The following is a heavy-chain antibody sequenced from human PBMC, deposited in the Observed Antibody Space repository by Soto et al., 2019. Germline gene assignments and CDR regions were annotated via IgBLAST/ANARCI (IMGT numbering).Heavy chain of an antibody. D-gene: IGHD2-2*01. CDR3: ARDDHIVVVPTSLGAMDV. CDR1: GGSINSAGHS. Sequence: PSETLSLTCTVSGGSINSAGHSWGWVRQSPGKGLEWIGYSYHSGSSYYNPSLQSRVTISVDRSKAQFYLTLTSVTAADSAVYYCARDDHIVVVPTSLGAMDVWGQGTTVPVSS. V-gene: IGHV4-30-2*06. CDR2: SYHSGSS. J-gene: IGHJ6*02.